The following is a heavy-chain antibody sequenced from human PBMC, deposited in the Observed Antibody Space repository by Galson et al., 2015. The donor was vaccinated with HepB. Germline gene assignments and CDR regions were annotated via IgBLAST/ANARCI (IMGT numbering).Heavy chain of an antibody. V-gene: IGHV3-23*01. Sequence: SLRLSCAASGFTFSSYAMSWVRQAPGKGLEWVSTSATGTYYADSVKGRFTISRDTSKNTLFLQMNSLRAEDTVVYYCAKRGPGTTMVRGGTYYFDYWGQGTLVTVSS. D-gene: IGHD3-10*01. CDR2: SATGT. CDR1: GFTFSSYA. CDR3: AKRGPGTTMVRGGTYYFDY. J-gene: IGHJ4*02.